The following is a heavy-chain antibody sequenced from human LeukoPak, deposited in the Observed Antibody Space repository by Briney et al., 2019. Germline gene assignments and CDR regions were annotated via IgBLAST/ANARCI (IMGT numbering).Heavy chain of an antibody. V-gene: IGHV3-48*01. CDR3: ARDPDPHYYYYYGMDV. CDR1: GFTFSSYW. J-gene: IGHJ6*02. CDR2: INHNAEMI. Sequence: QSGGSLRLSCAASGFTFSSYWMSWVRQAPGKGLEWIAYINHNAEMILYPDFVKGRFTISRDNAKNSPYLQMNSLRAEDTAVYYCARDPDPHYYYYYGMDVWGQGTTVTVSS.